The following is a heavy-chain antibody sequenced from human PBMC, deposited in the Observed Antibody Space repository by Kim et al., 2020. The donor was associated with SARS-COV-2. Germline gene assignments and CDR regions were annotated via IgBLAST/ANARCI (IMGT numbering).Heavy chain of an antibody. CDR2: ISGSGGST. D-gene: IGHD1-26*01. J-gene: IGHJ5*02. V-gene: IGHV3-23*01. CDR3: AKDPSSPYSGSYYEWFDP. Sequence: GGSLRLSCAASGFTFSSYAMSWVRQAPGKGLEWVSAISGSGGSTYYADSVKGRFTISRDNSKNTLYLQMNSLRAEDTAVYYCAKDPSSPYSGSYYEWFDPWGQGTLVTVSS. CDR1: GFTFSSYA.